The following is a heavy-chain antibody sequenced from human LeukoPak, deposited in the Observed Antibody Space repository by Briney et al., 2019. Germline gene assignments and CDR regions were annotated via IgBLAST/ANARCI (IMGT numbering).Heavy chain of an antibody. V-gene: IGHV3-53*04. CDR2: IYSGGST. CDR1: GFTFSSYW. J-gene: IGHJ5*02. Sequence: GGSLRLSCAASGFTFSSYWMSWVRQAPGKGLEWVSVIYSGGSTYYADSVKGRFTISRHNSKNTLYLQMNSLRAEDTAVYYCARAYKSSTYNWFDPWGQGTLVTVSS. CDR3: ARAYKSSTYNWFDP. D-gene: IGHD1-14*01.